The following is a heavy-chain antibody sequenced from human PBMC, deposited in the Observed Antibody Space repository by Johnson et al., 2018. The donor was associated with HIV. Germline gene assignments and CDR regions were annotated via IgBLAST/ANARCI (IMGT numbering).Heavy chain of an antibody. CDR1: GFTFDDYA. Sequence: EVQLVESGGGLVQPGRSLRLSCAASGFTFDDYAMHWVRQAPGKGLEWVSGISWNSGSIGYADSVRGRFTISRDNAKNSLYLQVNSLRAEETALYYCARVTRYNWNSDAFDIWGQGTMVTVSS. CDR3: ARVTRYNWNSDAFDI. CDR2: ISWNSGSI. D-gene: IGHD1-1*01. J-gene: IGHJ3*02. V-gene: IGHV3-9*01.